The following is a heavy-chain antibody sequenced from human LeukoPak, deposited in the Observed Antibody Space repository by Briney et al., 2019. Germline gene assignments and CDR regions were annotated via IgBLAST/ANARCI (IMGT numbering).Heavy chain of an antibody. CDR3: ARGLGYCSSTSCHGY. CDR2: INHSGST. CDR1: GGSFSGYY. V-gene: IGHV4-34*01. Sequence: PSETLSLTCAVYGGSFSGYYWSWIRQPPGKGLEWIGEINHSGSTNYNPSLKSRVTISVDTSKNQFSLKLSSVTAADTAMYYCARGLGYCSSTSCHGYWGQGTLVTVSS. J-gene: IGHJ4*02. D-gene: IGHD2-2*01.